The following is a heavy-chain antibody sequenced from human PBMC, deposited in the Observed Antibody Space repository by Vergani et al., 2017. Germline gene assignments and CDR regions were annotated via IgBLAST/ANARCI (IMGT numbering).Heavy chain of an antibody. CDR2: IYYRGGT. V-gene: IGHV4-4*07. Sequence: QVQLQESGPGLVKPSETLSLTCTVSGGPISSYYLSWVLQPAGKGLEWIGRIYYRGGTDYNPSLESRVTISVDTSKNTFSLKLNSVTAADTAIYYCARDSAVGGTFDSWGQGTLVSVSS. CDR3: ARDSAVGGTFDS. J-gene: IGHJ4*02. CDR1: GGPISSYY. D-gene: IGHD1-26*01.